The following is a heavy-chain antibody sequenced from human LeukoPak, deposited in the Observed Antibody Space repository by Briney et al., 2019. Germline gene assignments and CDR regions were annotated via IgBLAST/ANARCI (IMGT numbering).Heavy chain of an antibody. V-gene: IGHV4-59*07. CDR3: ARAQARWVAESPRYVDY. Sequence: PSDTLSLTCPVSCDSINSFYWSWTRQSAGKWLESIGYIYYNWNTNYYPSLKSRVTISVDTSKNQFSLNLTSVTAADTAVYYCARAQARWVAESPRYVDYWGQGILVTVSS. CDR1: CDSINSFY. J-gene: IGHJ4*02. D-gene: IGHD4-23*01. CDR2: IYYNWNT.